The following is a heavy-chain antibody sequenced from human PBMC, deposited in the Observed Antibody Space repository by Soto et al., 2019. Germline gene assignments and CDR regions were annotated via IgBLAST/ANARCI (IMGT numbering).Heavy chain of an antibody. CDR3: ARDPAGGPEEY. V-gene: IGHV1-18*01. D-gene: IGHD6-19*01. Sequence: QVQLAQSGAEVKKPGASVKVSCKASGYTFTNYGISWVRQAPGQGLEWMGWISGYNGNTNYAQKVRGRVTMTTDTTKSTAYMERRRLRSDDRAVYYGARDPAGGPEEYWGQGTLVTVSS. CDR1: GYTFTNYG. CDR2: ISGYNGNT. J-gene: IGHJ4*02.